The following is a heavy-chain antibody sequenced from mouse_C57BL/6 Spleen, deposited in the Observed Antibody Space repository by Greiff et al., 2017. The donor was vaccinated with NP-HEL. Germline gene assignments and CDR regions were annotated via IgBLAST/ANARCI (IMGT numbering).Heavy chain of an antibody. CDR1: GYTFTSYW. CDR2: IDPSDSYT. CDR3: ARGSDY. J-gene: IGHJ2*01. Sequence: VQLQQPGAELVRPGTSVKLSCKASGYTFTSYWMHWVKQRPGQGLEWIGVIDPSDSYTNYNQKFKGKATLTVDTSSRTAYMQLSSLTSEDSAVYYCARGSDYWGQGTTLTVSS. V-gene: IGHV1-59*01.